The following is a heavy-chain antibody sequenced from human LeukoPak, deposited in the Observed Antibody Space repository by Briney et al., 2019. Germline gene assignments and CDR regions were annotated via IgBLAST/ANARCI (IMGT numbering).Heavy chain of an antibody. Sequence: PSETLSLTCTVSGGSISSYYWSWIRQPPGKGLEWIGYIYYSGSTNYNPSPKSRVTISVDTSKNQFSLKLSSVTAADTAVYYCARAIYDYGDQGAFDIWGQGTMVTVSS. J-gene: IGHJ3*02. V-gene: IGHV4-59*01. CDR2: IYYSGST. CDR3: ARAIYDYGDQGAFDI. CDR1: GGSISSYY. D-gene: IGHD4-17*01.